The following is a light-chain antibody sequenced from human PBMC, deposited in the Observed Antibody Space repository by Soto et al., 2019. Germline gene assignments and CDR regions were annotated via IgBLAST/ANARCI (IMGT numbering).Light chain of an antibody. V-gene: IGKV3-20*01. Sequence: EIVLTQSPGTLSLSPGERATLSCRASQSVSSSYSAWYQQKPGQAPRLLIYGASSRATGIPDRFSGSGSGTDFTLTISRLEPEDFAVYYCQQYGSSPGATFGGGTKVEIK. CDR3: QQYGSSPGAT. CDR2: GAS. J-gene: IGKJ4*01. CDR1: QSVSSSY.